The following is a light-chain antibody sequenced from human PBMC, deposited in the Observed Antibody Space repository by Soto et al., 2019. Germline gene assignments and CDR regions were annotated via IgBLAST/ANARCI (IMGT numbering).Light chain of an antibody. CDR3: QQYNSYSSWT. CDR2: DAS. CDR1: QTISVW. V-gene: IGKV1-5*01. J-gene: IGKJ1*01. Sequence: DIQMTQSPSTLSASVGDRVTITCRASQTISVWLAWYQQKPGKAPNLLIYDASSLESGVPSRFSGSGSGTEFTLPISSLQPDDFATYYCQQYNSYSSWTFGPGTKVDIK.